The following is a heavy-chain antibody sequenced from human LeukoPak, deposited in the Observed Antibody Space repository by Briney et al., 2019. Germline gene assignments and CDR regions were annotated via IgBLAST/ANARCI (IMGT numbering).Heavy chain of an antibody. CDR1: GGSISSYY. CDR2: IYTSGST. CDR3: AREEALYDFWSGYYRVSWFDP. D-gene: IGHD3-3*01. V-gene: IGHV4-4*07. J-gene: IGHJ5*02. Sequence: SETLSLTCTVSGGSISSYYWSWIRQPPGKGLEWIGRIYTSGSTNYNPSLKRRVTMSVDTSKNQFALKLSSVTAADTAVYYCAREEALYDFWSGYYRVSWFDPWGQGTLVTVSS.